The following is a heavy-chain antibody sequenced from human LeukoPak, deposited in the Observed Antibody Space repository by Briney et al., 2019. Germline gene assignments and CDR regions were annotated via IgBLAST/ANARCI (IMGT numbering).Heavy chain of an antibody. Sequence: AGGSLRLSCAASGFTFSSYSMNWVRQAPGKGLEWVSSISPSGSAIFYAGSVKGRFTISRDNAKNSLYLQMNSLRAEDTALYFCATGIRERGFDSWGQGTLVTVSS. V-gene: IGHV3-21*01. CDR1: GFTFSSYS. CDR3: ATGIRERGFDS. D-gene: IGHD1-1*01. J-gene: IGHJ4*02. CDR2: ISPSGSAI.